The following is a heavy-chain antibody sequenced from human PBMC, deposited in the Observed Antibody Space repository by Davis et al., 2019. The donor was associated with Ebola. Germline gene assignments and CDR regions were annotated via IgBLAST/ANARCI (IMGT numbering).Heavy chain of an antibody. Sequence: ASVKVSCKASGYTFTGYYMHWVRQAPGQGLEWMGWINPNSGGTNYAQKFQGRVTMTRDTSISTAYMELSGLRSDDTAVYYCARDRPAAIRSANWFDPWGQGTLVTVSS. V-gene: IGHV1-2*02. CDR3: ARDRPAAIRSANWFDP. CDR1: GYTFTGYY. CDR2: INPNSGGT. D-gene: IGHD2-2*02. J-gene: IGHJ5*02.